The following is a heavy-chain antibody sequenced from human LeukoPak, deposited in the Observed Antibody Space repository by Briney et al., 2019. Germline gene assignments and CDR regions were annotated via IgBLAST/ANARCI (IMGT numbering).Heavy chain of an antibody. Sequence: WETLSLTCTVSGYSISSSSYYWGWIPQPPGKGLEWIGSIYYSGSTYYNPSLKSRVTISVDTPKNHFSLKLSSVTAADTAVYYCARRRTVASFDYWGQGTLVTVSS. D-gene: IGHD4-23*01. V-gene: IGHV4-39*02. CDR2: IYYSGST. CDR3: ARRRTVASFDY. J-gene: IGHJ4*02. CDR1: GYSISSSSYY.